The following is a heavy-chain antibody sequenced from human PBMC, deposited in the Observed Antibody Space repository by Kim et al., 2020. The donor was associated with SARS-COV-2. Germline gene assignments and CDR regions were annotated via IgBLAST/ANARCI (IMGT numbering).Heavy chain of an antibody. CDR1: GYTFTNYA. D-gene: IGHD3-10*01. V-gene: IGHV1-3*01. CDR2: INPGKGNT. Sequence: ASVKVSCKASGYTFTNYAMHWVRQAPGQRLEWMGWINPGKGNTMYSQRFQGRVTITSDTSATTAYMELSSLRSEDTAVYYCARGQALVLRFGELPFFDYWGQGTLVTVSS. J-gene: IGHJ4*02. CDR3: ARGQALVLRFGELPFFDY.